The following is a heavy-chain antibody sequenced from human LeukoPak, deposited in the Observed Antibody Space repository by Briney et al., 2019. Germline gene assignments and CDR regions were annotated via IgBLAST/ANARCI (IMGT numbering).Heavy chain of an antibody. Sequence: GRSLRLSCAASGFTFSSYAMHWVRQAPGKGLEWVAVISYDGSNKYYADSVKGRFTISRDNSKNTLYLQMNSLRAEDTAVYYCARGASTVTYPRIYYYYGMDVWGQGTTVTVSS. CDR3: ARGASTVTYPRIYYYYGMDV. CDR1: GFTFSSYA. V-gene: IGHV3-30-3*01. CDR2: ISYDGSNK. D-gene: IGHD4-17*01. J-gene: IGHJ6*02.